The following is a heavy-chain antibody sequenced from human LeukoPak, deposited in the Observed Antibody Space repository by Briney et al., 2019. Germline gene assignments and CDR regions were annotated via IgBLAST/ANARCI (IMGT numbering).Heavy chain of an antibody. J-gene: IGHJ4*02. V-gene: IGHV3-74*03. CDR2: IHSDGRDT. D-gene: IGHD3-3*01. Sequence: GGSLRLSCGASGFNFGYYWMHWVRQVPGKGLVWVSRIHSDGRDTTYAESVKGRFTISRDNAKNTLSLEMNSLRPDDTAVYYCAKDSNYDFWSAYSPYYFDSWGQGTLVTVSS. CDR3: AKDSNYDFWSAYSPYYFDS. CDR1: GFNFGYYW.